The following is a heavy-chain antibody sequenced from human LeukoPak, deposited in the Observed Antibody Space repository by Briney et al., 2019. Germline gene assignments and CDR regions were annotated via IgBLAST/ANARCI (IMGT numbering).Heavy chain of an antibody. CDR1: GYTFTSYG. J-gene: IGHJ4*02. CDR2: IIPIFGTA. V-gene: IGHV1-69*13. D-gene: IGHD3-22*01. Sequence: SVKVSCKASGYTFTSYGISWVRQAPGQGLEWMGGIIPIFGTANYAQKFQGRVTITADESTSTAYMELSSLRSEDTAVYYCAVTYYYDSSGYDWGQGTLVTVSS. CDR3: AVTYYYDSSGYD.